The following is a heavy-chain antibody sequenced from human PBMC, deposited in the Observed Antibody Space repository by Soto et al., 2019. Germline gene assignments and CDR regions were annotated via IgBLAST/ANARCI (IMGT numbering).Heavy chain of an antibody. Sequence: GSGPTLVNPTQTLPLTCTFSGFSLSTTGMCVSWIRQPPGKALEWLALIDWADDKYYSTSLKTRLTISKDTSKNQVVLTMTNVEPVDTATYFCSRAVGGFTYGYPDYWGQGTLVTSPQ. CDR2: IDWADDK. CDR3: SRAVGGFTYGYPDY. CDR1: GFSLSTTGMC. J-gene: IGHJ4*02. D-gene: IGHD5-18*01. V-gene: IGHV2-70*01.